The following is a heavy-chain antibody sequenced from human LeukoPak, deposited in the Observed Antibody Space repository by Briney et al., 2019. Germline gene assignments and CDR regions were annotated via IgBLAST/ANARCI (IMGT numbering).Heavy chain of an antibody. CDR1: GFTFDDYA. D-gene: IGHD3-10*01. J-gene: IGHJ5*02. CDR2: ISWNSGSI. CDR3: AKDDLGFGELSQGWFDP. Sequence: GGSLRLSCAASGFTFDDYAMQWVRQAPGKGLEWVSGISWNSGSIGYADSVKGRFTISRDNAKNSLYLQMNSLRAEDTALYYCAKDDLGFGELSQGWFDPWGQGTLVTVSS. V-gene: IGHV3-9*01.